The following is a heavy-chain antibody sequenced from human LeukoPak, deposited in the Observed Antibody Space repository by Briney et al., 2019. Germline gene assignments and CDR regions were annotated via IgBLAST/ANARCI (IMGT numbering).Heavy chain of an antibody. V-gene: IGHV3-74*01. Sequence: GGSLRLSCAASGFTFSSYWMHWVRQVPGKGLLWVSRINTDGSSTISADSVRGRFSISRDNAKNTVFLQVNSLRAEDTAVYYCARGGSLATTSHDAFDVWGQGTMVAVSS. CDR2: INTDGSST. CDR3: ARGGSLATTSHDAFDV. D-gene: IGHD1-26*01. J-gene: IGHJ3*01. CDR1: GFTFSSYW.